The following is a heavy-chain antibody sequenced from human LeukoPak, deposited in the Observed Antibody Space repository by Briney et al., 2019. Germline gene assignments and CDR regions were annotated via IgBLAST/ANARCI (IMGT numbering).Heavy chain of an antibody. V-gene: IGHV4-59*08. CDR2: IYYSGTT. CDR3: ARWSFGSGSYAFDI. D-gene: IGHD3-10*01. J-gene: IGHJ3*02. Sequence: SETLSLTCTFSSGSISSYYWNWVRQPPGEGLEWIGYIYYSGTTNYNPSLKSRVTMSIDTSKNQFSLKLNSVTAADTAVYYCARWSFGSGSYAFDIWGQGTVVTVSS. CDR1: SGSISSYY.